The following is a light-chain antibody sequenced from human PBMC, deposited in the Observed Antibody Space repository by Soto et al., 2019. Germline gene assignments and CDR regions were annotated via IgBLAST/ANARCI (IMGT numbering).Light chain of an antibody. CDR2: TNS. J-gene: IGLJ1*01. Sequence: QSVLTQPPSASGTPGQRVTISCSGSSSNIGGSSVNWYQHLPGTAPKLLIYTNSRRPSGVPDRFSGSKSGNTAALTISGLQAEDEAEYFCSSYAGSYTWIFGSGTKVTVL. CDR3: SSYAGSYTWI. V-gene: IGLV1-44*01. CDR1: SSNIGGSS.